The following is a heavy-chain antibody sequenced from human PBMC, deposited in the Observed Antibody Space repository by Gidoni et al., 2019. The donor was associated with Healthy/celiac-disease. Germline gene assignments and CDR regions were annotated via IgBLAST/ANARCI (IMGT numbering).Heavy chain of an antibody. CDR3: ARTNLVSLIAAAETEGYFQH. CDR2: ISSSSSYI. D-gene: IGHD6-13*01. CDR1: GFTFSSYS. J-gene: IGHJ1*01. Sequence: EVQLVESGGGLVKPGGSLSLSCAASGFTFSSYSLTWVRQAPGKGLEWVSSISSSSSYIYYADSVKGRFTSSRDNAKNSLYLKMNSLRAEDTAVYYCARTNLVSLIAAAETEGYFQHWGQGTLVTVSS. V-gene: IGHV3-21*01.